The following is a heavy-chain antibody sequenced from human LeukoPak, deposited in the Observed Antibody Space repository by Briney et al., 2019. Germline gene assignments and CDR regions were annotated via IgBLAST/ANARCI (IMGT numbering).Heavy chain of an antibody. CDR1: GFTFSSYA. Sequence: GGFLRLSCAASGFTFSSYAMSWVRQAPGKGLEWVSAISGSGGSTYYADSVKGRFTISRDNSKNTLYLQMNSLRAEDTAVYYCAKSVSGSGWAFLDYWGQGTLVTVSS. J-gene: IGHJ4*02. D-gene: IGHD6-19*01. CDR2: ISGSGGST. CDR3: AKSVSGSGWAFLDY. V-gene: IGHV3-23*01.